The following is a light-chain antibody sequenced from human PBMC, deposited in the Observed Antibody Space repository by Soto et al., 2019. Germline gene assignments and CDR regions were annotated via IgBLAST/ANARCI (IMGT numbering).Light chain of an antibody. Sequence: DIQMTQAPSSLSAAGGDRVTITCHASQHISNYLNLYQNKPWEAPVLLIYDASNLQTGVPSRFSGIGSGTDFNFTITSLQTEDIGKYYCQQYDNLPLTFIGGTKVEFK. J-gene: IGKJ4*01. CDR2: DAS. V-gene: IGKV1-33*01. CDR1: QHISNY. CDR3: QQYDNLPLT.